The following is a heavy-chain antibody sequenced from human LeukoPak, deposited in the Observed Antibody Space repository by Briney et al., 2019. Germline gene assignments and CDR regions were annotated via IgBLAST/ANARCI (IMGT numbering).Heavy chain of an antibody. V-gene: IGHV3-23*01. CDR3: AKIPYGDYVLDYYYYMDV. CDR1: GFTFSSYG. D-gene: IGHD4-17*01. J-gene: IGHJ6*03. CDR2: ISGSGGST. Sequence: GGSLRLSCAASGFTFSSYGMSWVRQAPGKGLEWVSAISGSGGSTYYADSVKGRFTISRDNSKNTLYLQMNSLRAEDTAVYYCAKIPYGDYVLDYYYYMDVWGKGTTVTISS.